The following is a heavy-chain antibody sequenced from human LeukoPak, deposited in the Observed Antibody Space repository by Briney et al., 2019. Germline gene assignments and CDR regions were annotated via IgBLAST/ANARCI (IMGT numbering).Heavy chain of an antibody. CDR2: INHSGST. V-gene: IGHV4-34*01. D-gene: IGHD1-26*01. CDR1: GGSFSGYY. Sequence: SETLSLTCAVYGGSFSGYYWSWIRQPLGKGLEWIGEINHSGSTNYNPSLKSRVNISVDTSKNQFSLKLSSVTAADTAVYYCARRRRIVGATPGAFDIWGQGTMVTVSS. CDR3: ARRRRIVGATPGAFDI. J-gene: IGHJ3*02.